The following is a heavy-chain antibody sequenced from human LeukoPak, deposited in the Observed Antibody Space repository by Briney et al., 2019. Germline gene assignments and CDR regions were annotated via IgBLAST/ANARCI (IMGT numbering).Heavy chain of an antibody. CDR1: GFTFSTYA. CDR2: ISGSGSIT. J-gene: IGHJ4*02. V-gene: IGHV3-23*01. Sequence: GGSLRLSCAASGFTFSTYAMSWVRQAPGKGLEWVSSISGSGSITYYADSVKGRFTISRDNSKNTLYLQMNSLRAEDTAVYYCAKDRPIVVVTAILDYWGQGTLVTVSS. CDR3: AKDRPIVVVTAILDY. D-gene: IGHD2-21*02.